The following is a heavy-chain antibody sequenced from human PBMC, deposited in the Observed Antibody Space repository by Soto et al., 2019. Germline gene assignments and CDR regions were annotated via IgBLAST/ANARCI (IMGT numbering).Heavy chain of an antibody. V-gene: IGHV4-59*08. D-gene: IGHD3-10*01. CDR1: GGSISSYY. Sequence: QEQLQESGPGLVKPSETMSLTCTGYGGSISSYYWSWIRQPPGKELEWIGYIYYSGSTNYNPSLKSRVTISVDTSKNQFSLKLSSVTAADTAVYYCARRYGSGLDYWGQGTLVTVSS. CDR3: ARRYGSGLDY. J-gene: IGHJ4*02. CDR2: IYYSGST.